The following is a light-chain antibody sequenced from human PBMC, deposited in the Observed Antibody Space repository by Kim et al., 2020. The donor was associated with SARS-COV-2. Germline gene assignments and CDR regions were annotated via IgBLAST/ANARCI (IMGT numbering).Light chain of an antibody. J-gene: IGLJ3*02. Sequence: LTQPRSVSGSPGQSVTISCAGTSSDVGTYNYVSWYQQHPDKAPKLMIYDVSKRPSGVPDRFSASKSGNTASLTISGLQAEDEADYYCCSYAGSYSWVFGGGTQLTVL. V-gene: IGLV2-11*01. CDR2: DVS. CDR3: CSYAGSYSWV. CDR1: SSDVGTYNY.